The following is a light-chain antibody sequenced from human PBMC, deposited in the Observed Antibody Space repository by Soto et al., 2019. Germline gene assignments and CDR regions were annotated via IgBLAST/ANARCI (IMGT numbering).Light chain of an antibody. CDR1: QSISSW. V-gene: IGKV1-33*01. CDR2: DAS. CDR3: QQYDDLPIT. J-gene: IGKJ5*01. Sequence: IQMAQSPSTLSSTAGDSVPSTCRACQSISSWLAWYQQKPGKALKLLIYDASNLHPGVPSRFRGSGSGTEFSFNITSLQPEDVATYYCQQYDDLPITFGQGTRLEIK.